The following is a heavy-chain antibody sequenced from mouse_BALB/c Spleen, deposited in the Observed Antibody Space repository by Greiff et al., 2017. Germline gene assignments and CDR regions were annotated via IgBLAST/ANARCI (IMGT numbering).Heavy chain of an antibody. CDR3: ATGFYGYDY. Sequence: EVKVVESGGGLVQPGGSLKLSCAASGFTFSSYGMSWVRQTPDKRLELVATINSNGGSTYYPDSVKGRFTISRDNAKNTLYLQMSSLKSEDTAMYYCATGFYGYDYWGQGTTLTVSS. CDR2: INSNGGST. CDR1: GFTFSSYG. V-gene: IGHV5-6-3*01. J-gene: IGHJ2*01. D-gene: IGHD1-2*01.